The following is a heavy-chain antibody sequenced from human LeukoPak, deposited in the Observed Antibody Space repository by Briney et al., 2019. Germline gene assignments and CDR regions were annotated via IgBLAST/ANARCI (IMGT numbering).Heavy chain of an antibody. V-gene: IGHV1-69*05. D-gene: IGHD3-22*01. CDR1: GGTFSSYA. J-gene: IGHJ4*02. Sequence: VASVKVSCKASGGTFSSYAISWVQQAPGQGLEWMGRIIPIFGTANYAQKFQGRVTITTDESTSTAYMELSSLRSEDTAVYYCARDKAYYYDSSGYSDYWGQGTLVTVSS. CDR2: IIPIFGTA. CDR3: ARDKAYYYDSSGYSDY.